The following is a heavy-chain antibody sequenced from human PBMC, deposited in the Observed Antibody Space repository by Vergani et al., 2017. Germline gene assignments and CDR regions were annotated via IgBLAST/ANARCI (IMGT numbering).Heavy chain of an antibody. CDR2: TWYEGNNN. Sequence: VQLVESGGGLVQPGGSLRVSCAASGFTFSRYSMNWVRQAPGKGLEWVSMTWYEGNNNYYADSVKGRFTISKDISKNTLYLQMNSLRGDDTAVYYCARETRDTPSSLDYWGQGTLVTVSS. CDR3: ARETRDTPSSLDY. CDR1: GFTFSRYS. J-gene: IGHJ4*02. D-gene: IGHD5-24*01. V-gene: IGHV3-33*08.